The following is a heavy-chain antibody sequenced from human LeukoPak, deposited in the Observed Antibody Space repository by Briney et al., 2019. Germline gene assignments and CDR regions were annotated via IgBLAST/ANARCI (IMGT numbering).Heavy chain of an antibody. Sequence: PGGSLRLSCAASGFTFSGSAMHWVRQASGKGLEWVGRIRSKTNSYATSYAASVKGMFALFRDDSKNTAYLQMNSLKTEDTAVYYCTRYNVGFESWGQGTLVTVSS. CDR2: IRSKTNSYAT. CDR3: TRYNVGFES. J-gene: IGHJ4*02. V-gene: IGHV3-73*01. CDR1: GFTFSGSA. D-gene: IGHD1-1*01.